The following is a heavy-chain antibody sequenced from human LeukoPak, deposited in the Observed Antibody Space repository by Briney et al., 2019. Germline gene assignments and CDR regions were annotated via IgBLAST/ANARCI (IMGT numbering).Heavy chain of an antibody. CDR2: ISAYNGNT. CDR3: ARVGWLGPARGFDY. V-gene: IGHV1-18*04. Sequence: ASVKVSCKASGYTFTGYYMHWVRQAPGQGLEWMGWISAYNGNTNYAHKLQGRVTMTTDTSTSTAYMELRSLRSDDTAVYYCARVGWLGPARGFDYWGQGTLVTVSS. D-gene: IGHD3-10*01. J-gene: IGHJ4*02. CDR1: GYTFTGYY.